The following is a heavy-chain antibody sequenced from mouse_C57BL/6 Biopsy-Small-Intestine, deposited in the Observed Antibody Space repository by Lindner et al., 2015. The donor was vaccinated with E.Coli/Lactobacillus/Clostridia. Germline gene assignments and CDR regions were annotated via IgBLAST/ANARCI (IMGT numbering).Heavy chain of an antibody. CDR1: GHTLSELS. V-gene: IGHV1-18*01. CDR2: FDPEDTET. J-gene: IGHJ4*01. Sequence: SVKVSCKVSGHTLSELSIHWVRQAPGKGFEWMGGFDPEDTETIYAQNFQGRVTMTEDTSTDTAYMDLSSLRSEDTALYYCATYVPVRGVIITGYFDYWGQGTLVTVSS. CDR3: ATYVPVRGVIITGYFDY. D-gene: IGHD3-1*01.